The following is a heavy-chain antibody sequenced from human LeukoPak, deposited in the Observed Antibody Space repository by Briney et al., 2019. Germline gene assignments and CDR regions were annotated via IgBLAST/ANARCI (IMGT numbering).Heavy chain of an antibody. CDR2: MNPNSGNT. Sequence: GASVKVSCKASGYTFTNYDINWVRQATGQGLEWMGWMNPNSGNTGYGQKFQGRVTMTGNTSISTAYMELSSLRSEDTAVYYCARVRSSNNWEAWFVPWGQGTLVTVSS. D-gene: IGHD1-1*01. J-gene: IGHJ5*02. CDR3: ARVRSSNNWEAWFVP. CDR1: GYTFTNYD. V-gene: IGHV1-8*01.